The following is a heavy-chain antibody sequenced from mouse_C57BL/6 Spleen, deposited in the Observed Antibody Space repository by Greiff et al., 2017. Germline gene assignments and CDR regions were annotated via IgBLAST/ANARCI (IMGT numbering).Heavy chain of an antibody. CDR3: TRAYGSSPTSYYAMDY. Sequence: EVQGVESGGGLVQPGGSMKLSCAASGFTFSDAWMDWVRQSPEKGLEWVAEIRNKANNHATYYAESVKGRFTISRDDSKSSVYLQMNSLRAEDTGIYYCTRAYGSSPTSYYAMDYWGQGTSVTVSS. CDR1: GFTFSDAW. V-gene: IGHV6-6*01. J-gene: IGHJ4*01. CDR2: IRNKANNHAT. D-gene: IGHD1-1*01.